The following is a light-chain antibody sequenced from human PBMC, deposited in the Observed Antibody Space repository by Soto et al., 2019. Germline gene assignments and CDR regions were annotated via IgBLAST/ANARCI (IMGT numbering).Light chain of an antibody. CDR1: SSDVGGYNY. V-gene: IGLV2-14*01. Sequence: QSALTQPASMSGSPGPSITISCTGSSSDVGGYNYVSWYQHHPGKVPKLMIYEVSNRPSGVSNRFSGSKSGNTASLSISGRQAEDEADYYCSSYTTSYTQVFGGGTKVTV. CDR3: SSYTTSYTQV. J-gene: IGLJ3*02. CDR2: EVS.